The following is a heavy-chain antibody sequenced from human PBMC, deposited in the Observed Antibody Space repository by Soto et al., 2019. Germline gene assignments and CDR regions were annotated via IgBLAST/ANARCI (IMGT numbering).Heavy chain of an antibody. V-gene: IGHV4-61*01. D-gene: IGHD3-3*02. CDR2: VYYSGTT. J-gene: IGHJ4*02. CDR1: GGSVSDKTYY. Sequence: PSETLSLTCSVSGGSVSDKTYYWSWIRQPPGKRLEWIGYVYYSGTTNYNPSLKSRVTTSVDLSKNRFSLRLSSVTTADTALYYCAKIRAVPNPPRSKYFFDYGGRGTLVTVPS. CDR3: AKIRAVPNPPRSKYFFDY.